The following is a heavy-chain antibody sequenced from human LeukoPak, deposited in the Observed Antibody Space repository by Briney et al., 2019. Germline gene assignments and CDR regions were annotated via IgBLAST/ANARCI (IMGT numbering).Heavy chain of an antibody. D-gene: IGHD6-19*01. CDR1: GIHFSNLG. J-gene: IGHJ3*02. Sequence: GGSLRLSCAASGIHFSNLGKPRVPQASRKGLGGVSGICTAGDTYYPGSVKGRFTISRENAKNSLYLQMNSLRAGDTAVYYCARGQNDGYSSGWYPTWGAFDIWGQGTMVTVSS. CDR3: ARGQNDGYSSGWYPTWGAFDI. V-gene: IGHV3-13*01. CDR2: ICTAGDT.